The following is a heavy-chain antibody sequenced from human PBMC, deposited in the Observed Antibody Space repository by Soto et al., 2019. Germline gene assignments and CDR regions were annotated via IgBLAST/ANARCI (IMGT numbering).Heavy chain of an antibody. CDR1: GYTFTGYY. V-gene: IGHV1-2*02. CDR3: ARDDLYGSHAFDI. Sequence: ASVKVSCKASGYTFTGYYMHWVRQAPGQGLEWMGWINPNSGGTNYAQKFQGRVTMTRDTSISTAYMELSRLRSDDTAVYYCARDDLYGSHAFDIWGQGTMVTVS. D-gene: IGHD3-16*01. CDR2: INPNSGGT. J-gene: IGHJ3*02.